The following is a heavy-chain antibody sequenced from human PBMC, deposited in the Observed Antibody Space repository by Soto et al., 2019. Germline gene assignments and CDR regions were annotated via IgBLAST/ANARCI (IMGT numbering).Heavy chain of an antibody. CDR2: IYYSGST. J-gene: IGHJ4*02. D-gene: IGHD6-19*01. Sequence: ETLSLTCTVSGGSISSYYWSWIRQPPGKGLEWIGYIYYSGSTNYNPSLKSRVTISVDTSKNQFSLKLSSVTAADTAVYYCARLPGIAVAANFDYWGQGTLVTVSS. V-gene: IGHV4-59*08. CDR3: ARLPGIAVAANFDY. CDR1: GGSISSYY.